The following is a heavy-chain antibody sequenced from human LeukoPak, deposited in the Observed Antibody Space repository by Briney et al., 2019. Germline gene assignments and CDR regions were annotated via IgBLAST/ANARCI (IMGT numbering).Heavy chain of an antibody. D-gene: IGHD6-13*01. CDR3: AKEKVAAAGPYYYYGMDV. J-gene: IGHJ6*02. CDR1: RFPFSTYA. V-gene: IGHV3-30*04. CDR2: ISYDGSNK. Sequence: SGGSLRLSCAVSRFPFSTYAMHWVRQAPGKGLEWVAVISYDGSNKYYADSVKGRFTISRDNSKNTLYLQMNGLRAEDTAVYYCAKEKVAAAGPYYYYGMDVWGQGTTVTVSS.